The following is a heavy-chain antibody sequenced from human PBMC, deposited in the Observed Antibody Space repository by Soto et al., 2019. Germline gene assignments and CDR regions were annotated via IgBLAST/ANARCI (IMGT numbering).Heavy chain of an antibody. V-gene: IGHV1-46*01. CDR1: GYTLTSYY. CDR2: INPSGGST. J-gene: IGHJ4*02. CDR3: ARGLIYDSSGYYFDY. Sequence: ASVKVSCKASGYTLTSYYMHWVRQAPGQGLEWMGIINPSGGSTRYAQKFQGRVTMTRDTSTSTVYMELSSLRSEDMAVYYCARGLIYDSSGYYFDYWGQGTLVTVSS. D-gene: IGHD3-22*01.